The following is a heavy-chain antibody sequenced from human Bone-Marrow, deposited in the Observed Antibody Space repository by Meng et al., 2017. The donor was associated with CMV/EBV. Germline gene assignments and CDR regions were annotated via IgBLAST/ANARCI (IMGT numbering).Heavy chain of an antibody. Sequence: SETLSLTCTVSGGSISSSSYYWGWIRQPPGKGLEWIGSIYYSGSTYYNPSLKSRVTISVDTSKSQFSLKLSSVTAADTAVYYCARVAYSSGWYAYAFDIWGQGTMVTVSS. V-gene: IGHV4-39*07. CDR1: GGSISSSSYY. CDR2: IYYSGST. CDR3: ARVAYSSGWYAYAFDI. D-gene: IGHD6-19*01. J-gene: IGHJ3*02.